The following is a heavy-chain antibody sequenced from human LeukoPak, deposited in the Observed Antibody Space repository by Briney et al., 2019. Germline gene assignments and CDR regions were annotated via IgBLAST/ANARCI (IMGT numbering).Heavy chain of an antibody. Sequence: GRSLRLSCAASGFTFSSYWMHWVRQAPGKGLEWVAVIWYDGSNKYYADSVKGRFTIYRENSKNTLYLQMNSLRAEDTAVYYCARELYDYVWGSYRYVDYWGQGTLVTVSS. CDR2: IWYDGSNK. J-gene: IGHJ4*02. V-gene: IGHV3-33*01. CDR1: GFTFSSYW. D-gene: IGHD3-16*02. CDR3: ARELYDYVWGSYRYVDY.